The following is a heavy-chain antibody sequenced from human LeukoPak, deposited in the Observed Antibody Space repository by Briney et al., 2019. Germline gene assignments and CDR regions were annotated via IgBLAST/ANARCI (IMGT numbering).Heavy chain of an antibody. J-gene: IGHJ4*02. V-gene: IGHV3-9*01. Sequence: GRSLRLSCVASGFTFDDYAMHWVRQVPGKGLEWVSGISWNSGSTGYADSVKGRFTISRDNAKNSLYLQMNSLRVEDTALYYCAKDMTTVTTSGSDYWGQGTLVTVSS. CDR1: GFTFDDYA. CDR2: ISWNSGST. CDR3: AKDMTTVTTSGSDY. D-gene: IGHD4-17*01.